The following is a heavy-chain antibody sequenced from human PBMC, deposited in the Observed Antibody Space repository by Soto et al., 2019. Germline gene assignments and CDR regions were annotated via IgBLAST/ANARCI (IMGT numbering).Heavy chain of an antibody. V-gene: IGHV4-4*02. CDR2: IFHDGTA. D-gene: IGHD2-8*01. CDR1: GVSISSGNW. Sequence: SETLSLTXAVSGVSISSGNWWTWVRQTPQRGLEYIGEIFHDGTANYYPSFERRVAISVDTSKNQFSLKLTSVTAADTAIYFCARLVYDTRLNYMYFDFWGQGALVTVSS. J-gene: IGHJ4*02. CDR3: ARLVYDTRLNYMYFDF.